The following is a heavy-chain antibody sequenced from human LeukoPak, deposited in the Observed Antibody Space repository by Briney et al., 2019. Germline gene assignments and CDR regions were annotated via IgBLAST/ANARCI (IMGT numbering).Heavy chain of an antibody. D-gene: IGHD2-15*01. J-gene: IGHJ3*02. CDR2: ISGSGGST. CDR3: AKGREDIVVVVAAFGSSDAFDI. V-gene: IGHV3-23*01. Sequence: PGGSLRLSCAASGFTFSSYAMSWVRQAPGKGLEWVSAISGSGGSTYYADSVKGRFTISRDNSKNTLYLQMNSLRAEDTAVYYCAKGREDIVVVVAAFGSSDAFDIWGQGTMVTVSS. CDR1: GFTFSSYA.